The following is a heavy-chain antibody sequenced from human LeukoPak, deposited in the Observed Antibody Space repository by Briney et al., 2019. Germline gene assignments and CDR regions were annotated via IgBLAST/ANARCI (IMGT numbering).Heavy chain of an antibody. CDR3: AKSKIGTTGTTSGGYFDY. CDR1: GFTFSSCA. CDR2: FSDSGGST. Sequence: GGSLRLSCAASGFTFSSCAMSGVRQAPGRGLEWVSHFSDSGGSTYYTDSVKGRFTISRDNSKNTLYLQMYSLRAEDTAVYNCAKSKIGTTGTTSGGYFDYWGQGTLVTASS. J-gene: IGHJ4*01. V-gene: IGHV3-23*01. D-gene: IGHD1-1*01.